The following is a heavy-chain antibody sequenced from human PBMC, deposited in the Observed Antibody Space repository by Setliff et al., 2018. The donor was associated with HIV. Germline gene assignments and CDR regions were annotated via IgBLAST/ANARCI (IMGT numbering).Heavy chain of an antibody. CDR2: IIPMFGTP. D-gene: IGHD6-13*01. CDR3: AIGFGRSTWTYYYYYMDV. Sequence: GASVKVSCKASGYTFTGYYMHWVRQAPGQGLEWMGGIIPMFGTPNYAQKFQGRVTITADESTSTAYMEVSSLRSEDTAVYFCAIGFGRSTWTYYYYYMDVWGKGTTVTVSS. J-gene: IGHJ6*03. CDR1: GYTFTGYY. V-gene: IGHV1-69*13.